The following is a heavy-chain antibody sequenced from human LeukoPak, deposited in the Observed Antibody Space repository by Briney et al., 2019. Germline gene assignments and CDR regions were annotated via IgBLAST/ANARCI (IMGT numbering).Heavy chain of an antibody. CDR2: MYTSGST. J-gene: IGHJ4*02. D-gene: IGHD4-11*01. CDR3: ARMTTVTTDFDY. CDR1: GDSISNYY. Sequence: PSETLSLTCTVSGDSISNYYWNWIRQPAGKGLEWIGRMYTSGSTNYNPSLRSRVTMSVDKSKNQFSLKLSSVTAADTAVYYCARMTTVTTDFDYWGQGTLVTVSS. V-gene: IGHV4-4*07.